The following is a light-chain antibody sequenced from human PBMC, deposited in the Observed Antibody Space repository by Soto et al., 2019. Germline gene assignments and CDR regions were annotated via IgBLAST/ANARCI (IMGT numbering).Light chain of an antibody. V-gene: IGLV2-14*01. Sequence: QSALTQPASVSGSPGQSITISCTGTSSDVGGYNYVSWYQQHPGKAPKLMISEVSNRPSGVSIRFSGSKSGNTASLTISGLQAEDEADYYCSSYTSSSALRVFGGGTKLTVL. CDR1: SSDVGGYNY. CDR2: EVS. CDR3: SSYTSSSALRV. J-gene: IGLJ3*02.